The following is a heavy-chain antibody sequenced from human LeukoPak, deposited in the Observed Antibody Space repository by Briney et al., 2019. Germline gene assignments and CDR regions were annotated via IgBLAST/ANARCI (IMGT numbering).Heavy chain of an antibody. D-gene: IGHD6-19*01. Sequence: TGESLKISCKGSGYSFTSYWIGWVRQMPGKGLEWMGIIYPGDSDTRYSPSFQGQVTISADKSISTAYLQWSSLKASDTAMYYCARLTQQQWLVLSHFDYWGQGTLVTVSS. CDR2: IYPGDSDT. J-gene: IGHJ4*02. V-gene: IGHV5-51*01. CDR3: ARLTQQQWLVLSHFDY. CDR1: GYSFTSYW.